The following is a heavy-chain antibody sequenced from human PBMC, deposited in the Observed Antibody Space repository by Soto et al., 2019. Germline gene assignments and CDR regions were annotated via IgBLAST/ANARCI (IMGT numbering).Heavy chain of an antibody. CDR2: MRPTFGSP. Sequence: GASVKVSCKTVGGTFTKYVISWVRQAPGQGLEWMGGMRPTFGSPSYAQRFQGRVTLSADESTSTAYMELSSLKSEDTAVYYCARGGAGYSSGGPPYYYYYYAMDVCGQGTTVTVS. D-gene: IGHD6-19*01. CDR3: ARGGAGYSSGGPPYYYYYYAMDV. J-gene: IGHJ6*02. CDR1: GGTFTKYV. V-gene: IGHV1-69*13.